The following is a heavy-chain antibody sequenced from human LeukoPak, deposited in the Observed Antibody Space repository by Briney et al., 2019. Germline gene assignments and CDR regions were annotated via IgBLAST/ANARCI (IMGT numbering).Heavy chain of an antibody. CDR1: GFTFRNYG. Sequence: SGGSLRLSCAASGFTFRNYGMHWVRQAPGKGLEWVAVISYDGSNKYYADSVKGRFTISRDNSKNTLYLQMNSLRAEDTAVYYCARDVGVVTANYFDYWGQGTLVTVSS. J-gene: IGHJ4*02. CDR2: ISYDGSNK. V-gene: IGHV3-30*03. CDR3: ARDVGVVTANYFDY. D-gene: IGHD2-21*02.